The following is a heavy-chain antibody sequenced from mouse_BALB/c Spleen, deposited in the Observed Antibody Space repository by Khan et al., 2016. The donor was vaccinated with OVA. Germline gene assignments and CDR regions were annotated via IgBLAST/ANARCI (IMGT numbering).Heavy chain of an antibody. CDR3: TRQRGYYGSNPYGDD. V-gene: IGHV5-6-4*01. CDR1: GFSLSSYS. J-gene: IGHJ2*01. CDR2: ISSGGSYP. D-gene: IGHD1-1*01. Sequence: EVELVESGGGLVRPGGSLKLSCAASGFSLSSYSMSWVRQTPEKRLAWVATISSGGSYPYYPDSVKGRFTLSRDNAKNTLYLKMSSMKSEDTDMYDCTRQRGYYGSNPYGDDWGQGTTRKVSS.